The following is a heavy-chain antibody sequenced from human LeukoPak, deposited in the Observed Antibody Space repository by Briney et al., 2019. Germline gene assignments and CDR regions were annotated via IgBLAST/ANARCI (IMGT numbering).Heavy chain of an antibody. Sequence: GGSLRLSCAASGFTFSSYEMNWVRQAPGKGLEWVSYISSSGSTIYYADSVKGRFTISRDNAENSLYLQMNSLRAEDTAVYYCARAVDYYDSYYFDYWGQGTLVTVSS. CDR3: ARAVDYYDSYYFDY. V-gene: IGHV3-48*03. J-gene: IGHJ4*02. CDR1: GFTFSSYE. CDR2: ISSSGSTI. D-gene: IGHD3-22*01.